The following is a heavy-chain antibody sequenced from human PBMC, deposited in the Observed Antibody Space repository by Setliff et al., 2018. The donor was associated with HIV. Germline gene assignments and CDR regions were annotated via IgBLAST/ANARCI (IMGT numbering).Heavy chain of an antibody. Sequence: SETLSLTCTVSGGSISSYYWSWIRQPPGKGLEWIGYIFYSGSTYYNPSLKSRVTISVDTSKNQFSLRLSSVTAADTAVYYCARGGGPDTNFDSWGRGTLVTVSS. V-gene: IGHV4-59*12. CDR2: IFYSGST. J-gene: IGHJ4*02. CDR1: GGSISSYY. CDR3: ARGGGPDTNFDS.